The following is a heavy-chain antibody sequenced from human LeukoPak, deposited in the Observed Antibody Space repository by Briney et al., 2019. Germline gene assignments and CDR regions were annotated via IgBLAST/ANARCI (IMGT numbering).Heavy chain of an antibody. Sequence: GGSLRLSCAASGFTFSSFWMTWVRQAPGQGLEWVANIKEDGSEKYYVDSAKGRFTISRDNAKASLSLQMNFLRVEDTAVYYCVGGHGWLLDNWGQGTLVTVSS. CDR2: IKEDGSEK. J-gene: IGHJ4*02. V-gene: IGHV3-7*05. CDR1: GFTFSSFW. D-gene: IGHD2-15*01. CDR3: VGGHGWLLDN.